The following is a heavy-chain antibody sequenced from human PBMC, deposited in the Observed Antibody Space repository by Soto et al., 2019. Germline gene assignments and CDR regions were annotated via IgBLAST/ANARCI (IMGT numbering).Heavy chain of an antibody. CDR2: TYFRSRWST. CDR1: GDSVSSGSAA. V-gene: IGHV6-1*01. CDR3: ARDGAKPHYQFAY. Sequence: PSQTLSLTCAISGDSVSSGSAAWNWIRQSPSRGLEWLGRTYFRSRWSTEYAVSVRSRITITADTSKNQFSLQLNSVTPDDTAVYYCARDGAKPHYQFAYWGQRTSVTVSS. J-gene: IGHJ1*01. D-gene: IGHD1-26*01.